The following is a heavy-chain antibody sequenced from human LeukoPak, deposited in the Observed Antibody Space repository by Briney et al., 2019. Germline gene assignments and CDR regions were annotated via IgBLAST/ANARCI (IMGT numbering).Heavy chain of an antibody. Sequence: SETLSLTCSVSSGSMSDYFWNWIRQPAGKGLEWIGHIYSSGRTNYNPSLKSRVTMSVDTSKNQFSLKVNSVTAADTAVYYCASRAVSATGYLDSWGHGILVTVSS. CDR2: IYSSGRT. J-gene: IGHJ4*01. V-gene: IGHV4-4*07. D-gene: IGHD3-10*01. CDR1: SGSMSDYF. CDR3: ASRAVSATGYLDS.